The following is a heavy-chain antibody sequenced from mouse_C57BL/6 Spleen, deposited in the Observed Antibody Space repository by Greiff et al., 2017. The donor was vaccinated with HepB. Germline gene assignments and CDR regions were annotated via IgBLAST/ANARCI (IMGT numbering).Heavy chain of an antibody. Sequence: EVQLVESGPGLVKPSQSLSLTCSVTGYSITSGYYWNWIRQFPGNKLEWMGYISYDGSNNYNPSLKNRISITRDTSKNQFFLKLNSVTTEDTATYYCAATVVARDFDYWGQGTTLTVSS. CDR3: AATVVARDFDY. CDR1: GYSITSGYY. CDR2: ISYDGSN. D-gene: IGHD1-1*01. J-gene: IGHJ2*01. V-gene: IGHV3-6*01.